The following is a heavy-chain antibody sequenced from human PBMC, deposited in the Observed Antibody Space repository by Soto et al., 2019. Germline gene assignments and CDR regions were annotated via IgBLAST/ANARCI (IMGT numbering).Heavy chain of an antibody. D-gene: IGHD3-22*01. CDR2: ISYDGSNK. Sequence: QVQLVESGGGVVQPGRSLRLSCAASGFTFSSYGMHWVRQAPGKGLEWVAVISYDGSNKYYADSVKGRFTISRDNSKNTLYLQMNSLRAEDTAVYYCAKYGYYDSLDFQHWGQGTLVTVSS. V-gene: IGHV3-30*18. CDR1: GFTFSSYG. CDR3: AKYGYYDSLDFQH. J-gene: IGHJ1*01.